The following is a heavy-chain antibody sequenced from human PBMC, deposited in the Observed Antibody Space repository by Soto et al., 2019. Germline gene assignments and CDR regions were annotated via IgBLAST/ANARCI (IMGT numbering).Heavy chain of an antibody. CDR2: IYYSGRT. CDR1: SGSISTYY. Sequence: SETLSLTCTVSSGSISTYYWSWIRQPPGKGLEWIGYIYYSGRTNYNPSLKSRVTISLDTSRNQFSLKLSSVTAADTAVYYCARYAGSSWFDYWGQGTLVTVSS. D-gene: IGHD2-2*01. J-gene: IGHJ4*02. V-gene: IGHV4-59*01. CDR3: ARYAGSSWFDY.